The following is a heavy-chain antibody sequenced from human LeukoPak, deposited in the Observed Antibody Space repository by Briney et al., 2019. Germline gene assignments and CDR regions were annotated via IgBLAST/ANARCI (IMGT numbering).Heavy chain of an antibody. CDR2: IYTSGST. D-gene: IGHD2-15*01. CDR1: GGSISSGSYY. V-gene: IGHV4-61*02. CDR3: ARDGYCSGGSCYLGNDAFDI. J-gene: IGHJ3*02. Sequence: SQTLSLTCTVSGGSISSGSYYWSWIRQPAGKGLEWIRRIYTSGSTNYNPSLKSRVTISVDTSKNQFSLKLSSVTAADTAVYYCARDGYCSGGSCYLGNDAFDIWGQGTMVTVSS.